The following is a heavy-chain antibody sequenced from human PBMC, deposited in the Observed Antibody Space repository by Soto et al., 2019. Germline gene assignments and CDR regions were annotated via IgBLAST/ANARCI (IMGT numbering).Heavy chain of an antibody. V-gene: IGHV1-18*01. Sequence: ASVKVSCKASGYTFTSYGISWVRQAPGQGLDWMGWISAYNGNTNYAQKLQGRVTMTTDTSTSTAYMELRSLRSDDTAVYYCARVGYCSGGSCYDAFDIWGQGTMVTVSS. CDR1: GYTFTSYG. CDR3: ARVGYCSGGSCYDAFDI. D-gene: IGHD2-15*01. CDR2: ISAYNGNT. J-gene: IGHJ3*02.